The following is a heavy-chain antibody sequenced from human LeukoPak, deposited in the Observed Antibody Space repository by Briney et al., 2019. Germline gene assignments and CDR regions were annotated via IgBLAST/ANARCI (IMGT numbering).Heavy chain of an antibody. CDR2: ISAYNGNT. D-gene: IGHD5-24*01. J-gene: IGHJ4*02. Sequence: ASVKVSCNCSGSAFTFNSNSWVRDAPGQELEWMGWISAYNGNTNYAQKLQGRVTMTTDTSTSTAYMQLRSLRSDDTAVHYCARHGCREGSLRYFDYWGQGTLVTVSS. CDR1: GSAFTFNS. CDR3: ARHGCREGSLRYFDY. V-gene: IGHV1-18*01.